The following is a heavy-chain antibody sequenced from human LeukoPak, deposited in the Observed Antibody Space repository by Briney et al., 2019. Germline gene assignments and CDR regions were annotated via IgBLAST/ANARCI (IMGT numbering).Heavy chain of an antibody. Sequence: SWGSLTLPCAPSGFTFSAFGMHWVRQAPGKGLEWVSAISGSGDSIYYADSVKGRFTISRGNSKNTLDLQMNSLRAEDTAVYYCATTPFPRTVVTNDYWGQGAVLSVSS. CDR2: ISGSGDSI. J-gene: IGHJ4*02. D-gene: IGHD2-21*02. CDR1: GFTFSAFG. CDR3: ATTPFPRTVVTNDY. V-gene: IGHV3-23*01.